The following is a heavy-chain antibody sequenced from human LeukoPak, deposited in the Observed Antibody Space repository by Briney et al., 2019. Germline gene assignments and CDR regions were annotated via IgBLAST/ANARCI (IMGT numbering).Heavy chain of an antibody. J-gene: IGHJ5*02. CDR2: FDPEDGET. D-gene: IGHD3-3*01. V-gene: IGHV1-24*01. CDR3: ATLRFLEWLSPNNWFDP. Sequence: ASVKVSCKVSGYTLTELSMHWVRQAPGKGLEWMGGFDPEDGETIYAQKFQGRVTMTEDTSTDTAYMELSSLRSEDTAAYYCATLRFLEWLSPNNWFDPWGQGTLVTVSS. CDR1: GYTLTELS.